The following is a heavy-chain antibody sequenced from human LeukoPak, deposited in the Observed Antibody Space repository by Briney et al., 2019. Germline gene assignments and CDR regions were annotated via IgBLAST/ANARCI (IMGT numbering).Heavy chain of an antibody. V-gene: IGHV4-38-2*01. Sequence: PSETLSLTCAVSGYSISSGFYWGWIRQPPGKGLEWIGIIYYTGSSYSSPSLKSRVTISVDTSKNQFSLKLSSVTAADTAVYYCARYYCSSTSCHRGDFDSWGQGTLVTVSS. CDR2: IYYTGSS. J-gene: IGHJ4*02. CDR1: GYSISSGFY. CDR3: ARYYCSSTSCHRGDFDS. D-gene: IGHD2-2*01.